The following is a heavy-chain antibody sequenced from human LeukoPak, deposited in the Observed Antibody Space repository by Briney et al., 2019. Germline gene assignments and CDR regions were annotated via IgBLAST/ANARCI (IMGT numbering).Heavy chain of an antibody. V-gene: IGHV4-34*01. CDR3: ARDWGVGATTYAFDI. D-gene: IGHD1-26*01. CDR1: GGSFSGYY. CDR2: INHSGST. Sequence: SETLSLTCAVYGGSFSGYYWSWIRQPPGKGLEWIGEINHSGSTNYNPPLKSRVTISVDTSKNQFSLKLSSVTAADTAVYYCARDWGVGATTYAFDIWGQGTMVTVSS. J-gene: IGHJ3*02.